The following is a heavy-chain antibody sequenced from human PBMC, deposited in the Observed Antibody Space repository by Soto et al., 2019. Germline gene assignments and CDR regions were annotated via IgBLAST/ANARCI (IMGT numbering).Heavy chain of an antibody. D-gene: IGHD1-1*01. CDR1: GFSFNSND. Sequence: GGSLRLSCTASGFSFNSNDMSWVRQAPGKGLEWVSTLDKSGGSAFYADSVNGRFTISRDNSRNTLYLQMHSLRAEDTAFYYCATDRIGQLAKFDYWGRGTLVTVSS. J-gene: IGHJ4*02. V-gene: IGHV3-23*05. CDR2: LDKSGGSA. CDR3: ATDRIGQLAKFDY.